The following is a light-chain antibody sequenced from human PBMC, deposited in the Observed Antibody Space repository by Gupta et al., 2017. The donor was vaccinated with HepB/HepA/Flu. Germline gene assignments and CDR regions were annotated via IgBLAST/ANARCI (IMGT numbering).Light chain of an antibody. CDR2: ENN. CDR1: SSNIGKNY. V-gene: IGLV1-51*02. Sequence: QSVLTQPPSVSAAPGQKVPISCSGSSSNIGKNYVSWYQQLPGTAPKLLIYENNKRPSGIPDRFSGSKSGTSATLGITGLQTGDEAEYYCGTWDSSLSAYVFGTGTKVTV. CDR3: GTWDSSLSAYV. J-gene: IGLJ1*01.